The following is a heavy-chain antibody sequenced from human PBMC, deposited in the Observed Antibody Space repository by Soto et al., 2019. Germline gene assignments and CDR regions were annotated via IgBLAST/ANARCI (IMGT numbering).Heavy chain of an antibody. Sequence: GGSLRLSCAASGFTVSSNYMSWVRQAPGKGLEWVSVIYSGGSTYYADSVKGRFTISRDNSKNTLYLQMNSLRAEDTAVYYCARGARGSCYLEWGQGTLVTVSS. CDR2: IYSGGST. CDR3: ARGARGSCYLE. D-gene: IGHD2-15*01. V-gene: IGHV3-53*01. CDR1: GFTVSSNY. J-gene: IGHJ4*02.